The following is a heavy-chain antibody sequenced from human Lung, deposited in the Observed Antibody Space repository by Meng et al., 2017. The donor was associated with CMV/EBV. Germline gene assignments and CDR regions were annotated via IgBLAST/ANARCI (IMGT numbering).Heavy chain of an antibody. J-gene: IGHJ4*02. CDR3: AKDAYSGGWYGWDY. V-gene: IGHV3-30*02. D-gene: IGHD6-19*01. CDR2: IKYDGTNK. Sequence: GESXKISCAASGFTFSSYAMHWVRQAPGKGLEWVAFIKYDGTNKHYADSVKGRFTISRDNSNKTLYLQMNSLRPEDTAVYYCAKDAYSGGWYGWDYWGQGXLVTVSS. CDR1: GFTFSSYA.